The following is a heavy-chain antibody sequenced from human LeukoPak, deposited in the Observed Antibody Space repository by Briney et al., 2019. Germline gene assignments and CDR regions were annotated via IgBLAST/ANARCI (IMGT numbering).Heavy chain of an antibody. J-gene: IGHJ4*02. V-gene: IGHV4-59*01. D-gene: IGHD3-9*01. CDR1: GGSISNFY. Sequence: SETLSLTCTVSGGSISNFYWSWIRQPPGKGLEWIGYLYSGASTHFNPSLKSRVTISVDKSKNQFSLKLRSVTAADTAVYYCARVTGYTIEDYFDYWGQGTLVTVSS. CDR3: ARVTGYTIEDYFDY. CDR2: LYSGAST.